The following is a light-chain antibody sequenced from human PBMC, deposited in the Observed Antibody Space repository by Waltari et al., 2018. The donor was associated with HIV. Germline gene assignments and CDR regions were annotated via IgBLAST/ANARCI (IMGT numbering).Light chain of an antibody. CDR1: SSNIGSNS. J-gene: IGLJ1*01. CDR2: SNN. Sequence: QSVLTQPPSASGTPGQTVIISCSGSSSNIGSNSVNWYQHLPGTAPKLLIYSNNQRPSGVPARFSGSKSGTSASLAISGLQSEDEADYYCAAWDDSLNGPGYVFGAGTRVTVL. V-gene: IGLV1-44*01. CDR3: AAWDDSLNGPGYV.